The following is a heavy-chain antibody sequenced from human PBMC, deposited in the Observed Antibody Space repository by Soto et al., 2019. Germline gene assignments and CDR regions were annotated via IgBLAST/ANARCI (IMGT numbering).Heavy chain of an antibody. CDR1: GFTFSSYG. V-gene: IGHV3-30*18. Sequence: QVQLVESGGGVVQPGRSLRLSCAASGFTFSSYGMHWVRQAPGKGLEWVAVISYDGSNKYYADSVKGRFTISRDNSKNTLYLQMNSLRAEDTAVYYCAKDVQLWSWADGMDVWGQGTTVTVSS. D-gene: IGHD5-18*01. CDR2: ISYDGSNK. J-gene: IGHJ6*02. CDR3: AKDVQLWSWADGMDV.